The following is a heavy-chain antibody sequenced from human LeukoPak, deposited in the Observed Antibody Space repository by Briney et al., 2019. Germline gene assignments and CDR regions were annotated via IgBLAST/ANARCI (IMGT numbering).Heavy chain of an antibody. CDR3: ARFIAAAGTRWFDP. CDR2: INPNSGGT. Sequence: ASVKVSCKASGYTFTGYYMHWVRQAPGQGLEWMGWINPNSGGTNYAQKFQGRVTMTRDTSISTAYMELSRLRSDDTAVYYCARFIAAAGTRWFDPWGQGTLVTVSS. CDR1: GYTFTGYY. D-gene: IGHD6-13*01. V-gene: IGHV1-2*02. J-gene: IGHJ5*02.